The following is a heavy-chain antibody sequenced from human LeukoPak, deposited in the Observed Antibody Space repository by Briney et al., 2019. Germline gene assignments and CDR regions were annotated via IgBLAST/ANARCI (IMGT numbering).Heavy chain of an antibody. V-gene: IGHV4-59*01. D-gene: IGHD3-9*01. CDR2: MYYTGTT. CDR3: ARLSGHYDILTGHHKDRYFDL. J-gene: IGHJ2*01. Sequence: SETLSLTCTVSGDSIYSYYWSWIRQPPGEGVEWLGYMYYTGTTKFNRPLKSRVTMSVDTSKNQFSLKLRSVIPADTAVYYCARLSGHYDILTGHHKDRYFDLWGRGTLVTVSS. CDR1: GDSIYSYY.